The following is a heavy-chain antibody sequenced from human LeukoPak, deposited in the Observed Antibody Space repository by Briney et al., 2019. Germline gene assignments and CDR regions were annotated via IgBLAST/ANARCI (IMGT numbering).Heavy chain of an antibody. D-gene: IGHD3-22*01. CDR3: ARRRYYDGSGYLE. V-gene: IGHV4-39*01. CDR2: IHYTGRT. J-gene: IGHJ1*01. Sequence: PETLSLACSVSGDSVSRSDSYWDWIRQPPGKGLEWIGTIHYTGRTYYSPSLKSRVTMSVDPSNNQFSLTLRSVTAADTAVYYCARRRYYDGSGYLEWGQGTLLSVSS. CDR1: GDSVSRSDSY.